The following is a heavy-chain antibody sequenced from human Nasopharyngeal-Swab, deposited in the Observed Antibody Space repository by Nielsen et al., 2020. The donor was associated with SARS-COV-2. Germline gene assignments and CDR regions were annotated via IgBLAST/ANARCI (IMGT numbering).Heavy chain of an antibody. CDR3: AKSSRIVVVPAAKWFDP. J-gene: IGHJ5*02. D-gene: IGHD2-2*01. CDR1: GFTFSSYS. Sequence: GGSLGLSCVASGFTFSSYSMIWVRQAPGKGLEWVSSISSSSSYIYYADSVKGRFTISRDNSKKTLYLQMNSLRAEDKAVYYCAKSSRIVVVPAAKWFDPWGQGTLVTVSS. CDR2: ISSSSSYI. V-gene: IGHV3-21*04.